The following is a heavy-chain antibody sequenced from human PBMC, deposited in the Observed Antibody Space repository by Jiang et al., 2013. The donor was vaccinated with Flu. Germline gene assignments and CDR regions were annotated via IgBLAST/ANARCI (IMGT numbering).Heavy chain of an antibody. Sequence: GLVKPSETLSLTCTVSGGSISSYYWSWIRQPPGKGLEWIGYIYYSGSTNYNPSLKSRVTISVDTSKNQFSLKLSSVTAADTAVYYCARVLSAVVPAAILLFDPWGQGTLVTVSS. D-gene: IGHD2-2*02. V-gene: IGHV4-59*01. CDR3: ARVLSAVVPAAILLFDP. CDR2: IYYSGST. J-gene: IGHJ5*02. CDR1: GGSISSYY.